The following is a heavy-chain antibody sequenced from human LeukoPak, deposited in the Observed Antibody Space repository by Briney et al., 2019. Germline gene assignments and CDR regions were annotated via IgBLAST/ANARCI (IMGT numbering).Heavy chain of an antibody. V-gene: IGHV3-49*04. CDR1: GFNFGYYA. D-gene: IGHD1-26*01. J-gene: IGHJ6*02. CDR2: IRSKTYGGTT. CDR3: SREATDHFGMDV. Sequence: GGSLRLSCAASGFNFGYYAMSWVRQAPGRGLEWVGFIRSKTYGGTTEYAASVKGRFTISRDDSKSIAYLQVNSLKTEDTAVYYCSREATDHFGMDVWGQGTTVTVSS.